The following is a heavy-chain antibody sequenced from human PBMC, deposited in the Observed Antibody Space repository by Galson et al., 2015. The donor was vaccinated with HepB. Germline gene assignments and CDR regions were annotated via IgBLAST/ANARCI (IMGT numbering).Heavy chain of an antibody. CDR2: ISWNSGSI. V-gene: IGHV3-9*01. CDR1: GFTFRNYW. CDR3: AKGTERAYGDYRTPALDY. Sequence: SLRLSCATSGFTFRNYWMNWVRQAPGKGLEWVSGISWNSGSIGYADSVKGRFTISRDNAKSSLYLQMNSLRAEDTALYYCAKGTERAYGDYRTPALDYWGQGTLVTVSS. D-gene: IGHD4-17*01. J-gene: IGHJ4*02.